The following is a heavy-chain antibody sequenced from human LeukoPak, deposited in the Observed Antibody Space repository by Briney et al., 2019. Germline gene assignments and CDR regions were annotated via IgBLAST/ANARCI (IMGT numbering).Heavy chain of an antibody. V-gene: IGHV4-59*01. CDR3: ASLYGPDDWFDP. D-gene: IGHD4-17*01. CDR1: GGSISSYY. J-gene: IGHJ5*02. CDR2: IYYSGST. Sequence: SETLSLTCTVSGGSISSYYWSWIRQPPGEGLEWIGYIYYSGSTNYNPSLKSRVTISVDTSKNQFSLKLSSVTAADTAVYYCASLYGPDDWFDPWGQGTLVTVSS.